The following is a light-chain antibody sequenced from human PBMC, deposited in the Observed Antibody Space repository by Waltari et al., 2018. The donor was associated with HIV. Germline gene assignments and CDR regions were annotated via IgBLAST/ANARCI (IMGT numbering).Light chain of an antibody. Sequence: QSALTQPASVSGSPGQSITISCSGTSSDVGGYNYVSWYQQHPGKAPKLMIYDVNNRPSWVSNRFSGSKSGNTASLTISGLQAEDESDYYCSSYTSSTTWVFGGGTKLTVL. V-gene: IGLV2-14*03. CDR3: SSYTSSTTWV. J-gene: IGLJ3*02. CDR1: SSDVGGYNY. CDR2: DVN.